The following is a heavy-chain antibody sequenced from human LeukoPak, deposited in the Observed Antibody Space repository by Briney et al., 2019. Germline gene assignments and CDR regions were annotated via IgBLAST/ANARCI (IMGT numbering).Heavy chain of an antibody. CDR2: ISYDGSNK. CDR1: GITFSSHA. CDR3: ARARGGYSYGYHAYYYYGMDV. V-gene: IGHV3-30-3*01. J-gene: IGHJ6*02. Sequence: GGSLRLSCAASGITFSSHAMHWVRQAPGKGLEWVAVISYDGSNKYYADSVKGRFTISRDNSKNTLYLQMNSLRAEDTAVYYCARARGGYSYGYHAYYYYGMDVWGQGTTVTVSS. D-gene: IGHD5-18*01.